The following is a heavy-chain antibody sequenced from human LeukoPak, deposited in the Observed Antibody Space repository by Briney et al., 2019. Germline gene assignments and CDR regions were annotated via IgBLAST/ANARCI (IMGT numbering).Heavy chain of an antibody. CDR1: GFTFSSYA. V-gene: IGHV3-30*04. D-gene: IGHD3-22*01. Sequence: PGGSLRLSCAASGFTFSSYAMHWVRQAPGKGLEWVAVISYDGSNKYYADSVKGRFTISRDNSKNTLYLQMNSLRAEDTAVYYCARAKRSSGSGGGMDVLGQGTTVTVSS. J-gene: IGHJ6*02. CDR3: ARAKRSSGSGGGMDV. CDR2: ISYDGSNK.